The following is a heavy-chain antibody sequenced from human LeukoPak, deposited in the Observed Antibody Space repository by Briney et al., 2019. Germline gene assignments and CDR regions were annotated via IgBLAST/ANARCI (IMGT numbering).Heavy chain of an antibody. CDR2: IYYSGST. V-gene: IGHV4-59*01. CDR1: GGSISSYY. CDR3: ARDLPYCGGDCYSGYDAFDI. J-gene: IGHJ3*02. Sequence: PSETLSLTCAVYGGSISSYYWSWIRQPPGKGLEWIGYIYYSGSTNYNPSLKSRVTISVDTSKNQFSLKLSSVTAADTAVYYCARDLPYCGGDCYSGYDAFDIWGQGTMVTVSS. D-gene: IGHD2-21*01.